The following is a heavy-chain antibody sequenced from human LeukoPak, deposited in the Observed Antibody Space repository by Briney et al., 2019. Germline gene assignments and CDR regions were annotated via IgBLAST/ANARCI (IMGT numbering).Heavy chain of an antibody. CDR2: ISTVGDT. J-gene: IGHJ4*02. V-gene: IGHV3-13*01. D-gene: IGHD4-17*01. CDR1: GFTFSNYD. Sequence: GGSLRLSCAASGFTFSNYDMPWVRQATGKGLEWVSAISTVGDTYHPGSVKGRFTISRENAKNSFYLQMNSLRAGDTAVYYCARAPHGDYFDYWGQGTLVTVSS. CDR3: ARAPHGDYFDY.